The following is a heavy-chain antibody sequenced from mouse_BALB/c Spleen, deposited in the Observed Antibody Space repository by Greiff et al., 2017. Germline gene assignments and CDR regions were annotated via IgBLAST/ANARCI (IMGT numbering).Heavy chain of an antibody. J-gene: IGHJ2*01. Sequence: EVKLMESGGGLVQPGGSLRLSCATSGFTFTDYYMSWVRQPPGKALEWLGFIRNKANGYTTEYSASVKGRFTISRDNSQSILYLQMNTLRAEDSATYYCARVYGNYGFDYWGQGTTLTVSS. CDR2: IRNKANGYTT. V-gene: IGHV7-3*02. CDR3: ARVYGNYGFDY. D-gene: IGHD2-1*01. CDR1: GFTFTDYY.